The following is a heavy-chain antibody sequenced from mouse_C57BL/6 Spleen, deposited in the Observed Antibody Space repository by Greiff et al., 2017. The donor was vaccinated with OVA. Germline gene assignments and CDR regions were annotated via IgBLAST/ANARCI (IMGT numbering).Heavy chain of an antibody. Sequence: QVQLQQPGAELVKPGASVKMSCKASGYTFTSYWITWVKQRPGQGLEWIGDIYPGSGSTNYNEKFKSKATLTVDTSSSTAYMQLSSLTSEDSAVYYCARFYYGSSLVGGYWGQGTTLTVSS. CDR2: IYPGSGST. V-gene: IGHV1-55*01. CDR3: ARFYYGSSLVGGY. CDR1: GYTFTSYW. D-gene: IGHD1-1*01. J-gene: IGHJ2*01.